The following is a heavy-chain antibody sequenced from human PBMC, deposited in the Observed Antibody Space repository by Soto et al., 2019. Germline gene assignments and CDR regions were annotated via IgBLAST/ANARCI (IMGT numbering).Heavy chain of an antibody. D-gene: IGHD6-19*01. V-gene: IGHV4-39*01. CDR2: IYYSGST. CDR1: GGAINSSSYF. J-gene: IGHJ5*02. CDR3: ARHYSSGSRNWFDP. Sequence: XETRSVTCSVSGGAINSSSYFWGWVRHPPGKGLEWILSIYYSGSTYYNPSLRSRVTISVDTSKNQFSLKLSSVTAADTAVFYCARHYSSGSRNWFDPWGQGTLVTVYS.